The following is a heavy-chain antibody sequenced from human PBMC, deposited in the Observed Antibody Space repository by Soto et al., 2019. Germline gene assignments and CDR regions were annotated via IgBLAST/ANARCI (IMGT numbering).Heavy chain of an antibody. D-gene: IGHD3-16*02. CDR3: AKHDYVWGSYRTFDY. J-gene: IGHJ4*02. V-gene: IGHV3-7*01. CDR2: IKEDGSEK. Sequence: EVHLVESGGHLVQPGGFLRLSCAGSGFTFSGYWMSWVRQAPGKGLEWVANIKEDGSEKYYVDSVEGRFTISIDNAKNSLYLQMNSLRAEDTGVYYCAKHDYVWGSYRTFDYWGQGTLVTVSS. CDR1: GFTFSGYW.